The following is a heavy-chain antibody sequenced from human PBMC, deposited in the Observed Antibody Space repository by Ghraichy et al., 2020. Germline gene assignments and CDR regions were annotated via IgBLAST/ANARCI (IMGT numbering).Heavy chain of an antibody. CDR3: ASPLPGFGELAA. CDR2: IYYSGST. J-gene: IGHJ5*02. V-gene: IGHV4-39*01. CDR1: GGSISSSSYY. Sequence: SETLSLTCTVSGGSISSSSYYWGWIRQPPGKGLEWIGSIYYSGSTYYNPSLKSRVTISVDTSKNQFSLKLSSVTAADTAVYYCASPLPGFGELAAWGQGTLVTVSS. D-gene: IGHD3-10*01.